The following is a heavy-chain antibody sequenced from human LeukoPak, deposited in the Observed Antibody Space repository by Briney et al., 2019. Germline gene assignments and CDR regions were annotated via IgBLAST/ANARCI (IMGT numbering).Heavy chain of an antibody. D-gene: IGHD2-21*02. CDR2: IYPGDSDT. V-gene: IGHV5-51*01. CDR1: GYSFTSYW. J-gene: IGHJ4*02. Sequence: GASLKISCKGSGYSFTSYWIGWVRQMPGKGQEWMGIIYPGDSDTRCSPSFQGQVTISADKSISTAYLQWSSLKASDTAMYYCARQKAYCGGDCPFDYWGQGTLVTVSS. CDR3: ARQKAYCGGDCPFDY.